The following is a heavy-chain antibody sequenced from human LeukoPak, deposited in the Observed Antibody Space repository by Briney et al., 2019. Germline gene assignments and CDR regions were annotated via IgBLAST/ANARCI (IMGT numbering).Heavy chain of an antibody. V-gene: IGHV1-2*02. Sequence: ASVKVSCKASGYTFTGYYIHWVRQAPGHGLEWMGWINPNSGGTNYAQKFQGRVTMTRDTSISTAYMELSRLRSDDTAVYYCARDGDSGYPNAIDYWGQGTLVTVSS. J-gene: IGHJ4*02. D-gene: IGHD5-12*01. CDR2: INPNSGGT. CDR3: ARDGDSGYPNAIDY. CDR1: GYTFTGYY.